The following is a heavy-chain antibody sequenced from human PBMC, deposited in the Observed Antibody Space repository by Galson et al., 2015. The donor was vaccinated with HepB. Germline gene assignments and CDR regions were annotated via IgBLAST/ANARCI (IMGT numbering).Heavy chain of an antibody. CDR1: GFTFSSYS. Sequence: SLRLSCAASGFTFSSYSMNWVRQAPGKGLEWVSYISSSSSTIYYADSVKGRFTISRDNAKNSLYLQMNSLRDEDTAVYYCARDRDSSGWYDGGGSWFDPWGQGTLVTVSS. D-gene: IGHD6-19*01. V-gene: IGHV3-48*02. J-gene: IGHJ5*02. CDR2: ISSSSSTI. CDR3: ARDRDSSGWYDGGGSWFDP.